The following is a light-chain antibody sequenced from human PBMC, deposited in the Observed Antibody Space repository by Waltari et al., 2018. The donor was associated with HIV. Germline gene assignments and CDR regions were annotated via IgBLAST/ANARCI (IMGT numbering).Light chain of an antibody. CDR2: DVS. CDR3: SSYTSSSTRV. V-gene: IGLV2-14*03. J-gene: IGLJ3*02. Sequence: QSALTQPASVSGSPGHSITISCTGTSTDVGGFNYFSWYQRHPGKAPKLIIYDVSNRPSGVSNRFSGSKSGNRASLTISGLQAEDEADYYCSSYTSSSTRVFGGGTTVTVL. CDR1: STDVGGFNY.